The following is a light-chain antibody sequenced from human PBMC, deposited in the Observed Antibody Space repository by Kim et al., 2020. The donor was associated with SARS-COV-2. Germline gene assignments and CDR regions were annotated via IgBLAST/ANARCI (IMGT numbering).Light chain of an antibody. CDR2: GAS. CDR3: QQYGSSPPWM. J-gene: IGKJ1*01. CDR1: QSVSSSY. V-gene: IGKV3-20*01. Sequence: PGERATPSCRASQSVSSSYLAWYQQKPGQAPRLLIYGASSRATGIPDRFSGSGSGTDFTLTITRLEPEDFAVYYCQQYGSSPPWMFGQGTKVDIK.